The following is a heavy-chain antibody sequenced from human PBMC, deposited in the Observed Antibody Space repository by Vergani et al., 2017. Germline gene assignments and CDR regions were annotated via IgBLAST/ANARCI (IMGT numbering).Heavy chain of an antibody. Sequence: EVQVVETGGGLVQPGGSLRLSCAASGFTVSSNYMSWVRQAPGKGLEWVSVIYSGGSTYYADSVKGRFTISRDNSKNTLYLQMNSLRAEDTAVYYCAGENYYDSSGYWRDYWGQGTLVTVSS. CDR2: IYSGGST. V-gene: IGHV3-66*02. CDR1: GFTVSSNY. D-gene: IGHD3-22*01. J-gene: IGHJ4*02. CDR3: AGENYYDSSGYWRDY.